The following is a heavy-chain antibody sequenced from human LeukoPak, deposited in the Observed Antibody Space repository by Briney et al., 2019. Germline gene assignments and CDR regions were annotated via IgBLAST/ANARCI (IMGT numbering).Heavy chain of an antibody. J-gene: IGHJ6*03. Sequence: GGSLRLSCAASRFTFSSYAMSWVRQAPGKGLEWVSVIHSGGSTYYADSVKGRFTISRDNSKNTLYLQMNSLGAEDTAVYYCARDPYYYMDVWGKGTTVTVSS. CDR2: IHSGGST. CDR1: RFTFSSYA. CDR3: ARDPYYYMDV. V-gene: IGHV3-53*01.